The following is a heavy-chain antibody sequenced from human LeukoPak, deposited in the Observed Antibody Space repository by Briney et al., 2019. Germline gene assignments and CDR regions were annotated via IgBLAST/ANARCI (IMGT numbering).Heavy chain of an antibody. Sequence: GGSLRLSCAASGFTFSSYVMHWVRQAPGKGLEWVAVISYDGSNKYYADSVKGRFTISRDNSKNALYLQMNSLRPEDTAVYYCAILRRGYWGQGTLVTVSS. CDR2: ISYDGSNK. D-gene: IGHD3-10*01. J-gene: IGHJ4*02. CDR3: AILRRGY. CDR1: GFTFSSYV. V-gene: IGHV3-30*03.